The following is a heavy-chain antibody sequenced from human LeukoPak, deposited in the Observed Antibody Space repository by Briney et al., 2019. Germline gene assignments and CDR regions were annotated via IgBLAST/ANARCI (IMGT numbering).Heavy chain of an antibody. D-gene: IGHD1-26*01. CDR3: AKDDLVGAYGPFDY. J-gene: IGHJ4*02. CDR2: ISGSGGST. Sequence: GRSLRLSCTAPGFTFSSYAIHWVRQAPGKGLEWVSAISGSGGSTYYADSVKGRFTISRDNSKNTLYLQMNSLRAEDTAVYYCAKDDLVGAYGPFDYWGQGTLVTVSS. CDR1: GFTFSSYA. V-gene: IGHV3-23*01.